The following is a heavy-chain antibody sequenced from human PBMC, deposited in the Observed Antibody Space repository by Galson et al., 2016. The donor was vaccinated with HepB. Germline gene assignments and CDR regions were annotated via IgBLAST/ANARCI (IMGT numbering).Heavy chain of an antibody. Sequence: SLRLSCAASGFTFSSSAMTWVRQAPGKGLEWVSTISGSGGRASSADSVKGRFTITRDNSKKTIYLQMNSLRTEDTAVYYCSKNHYFDILNGYSQFDYWGQGTLVTVSS. D-gene: IGHD3-9*01. V-gene: IGHV3-23*01. CDR2: ISGSGGRA. J-gene: IGHJ4*02. CDR3: SKNHYFDILNGYSQFDY. CDR1: GFTFSSSA.